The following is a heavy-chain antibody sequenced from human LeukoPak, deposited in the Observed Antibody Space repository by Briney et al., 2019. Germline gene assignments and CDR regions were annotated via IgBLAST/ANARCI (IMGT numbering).Heavy chain of an antibody. CDR2: INPNSGGT. CDR1: GYTFTGYY. D-gene: IGHD3-22*01. CDR3: ARDRSANYYDSSGYYADAFDI. Sequence: GASVKVSCKASGYTFTGYYMHWVRQAPGQGLEWMGWINPNSGGTNYAQKFQGRVTMTRDTSISTAYMELSRLRSDDTAVYYCARDRSANYYDSSGYYADAFDIWGQGTMVTVSS. J-gene: IGHJ3*02. V-gene: IGHV1-2*02.